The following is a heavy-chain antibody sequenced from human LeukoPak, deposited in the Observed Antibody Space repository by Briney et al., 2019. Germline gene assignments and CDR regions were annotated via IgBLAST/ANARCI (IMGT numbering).Heavy chain of an antibody. CDR1: GFTFSSYV. D-gene: IGHD3-10*01. J-gene: IGHJ4*02. CDR3: VKSYVIVRVVAHEGY. V-gene: IGHV3-64D*09. CDR2: ISSNGGST. Sequence: GGSLRLSCSHSGFTFSSYVMHCVRQAPGKGLEYVSTISSNGGSTYYADSVKGRFTISRDNSKNTLYLQMSSLRAEDTAVYYCVKSYVIVRVVAHEGYWGQGTLVTVSS.